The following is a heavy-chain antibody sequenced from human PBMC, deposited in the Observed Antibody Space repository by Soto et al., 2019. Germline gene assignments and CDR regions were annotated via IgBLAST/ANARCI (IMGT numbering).Heavy chain of an antibody. CDR1: GFTFSSSE. V-gene: IGHV3-13*01. J-gene: IGHJ3*02. CDR2: IGRAGDT. Sequence: GGSLRLSCAASGFTFSSSEMHWVRQATGKGLEWVSAIGRAGDTYYPDSVKGRFTISRENAKNSLYLQMNSLRAEDTAVYYCARSRDIDAFDIWGQGTMVTVSS. CDR3: ARSRDIDAFDI.